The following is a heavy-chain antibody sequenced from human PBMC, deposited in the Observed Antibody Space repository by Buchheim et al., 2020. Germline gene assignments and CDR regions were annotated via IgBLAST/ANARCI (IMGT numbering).Heavy chain of an antibody. D-gene: IGHD5-18*01. J-gene: IGHJ4*02. V-gene: IGHV3-11*01. CDR3: ARYSYGYSDFDF. CDR1: GFTFSGYY. Sequence: QVQLVESGEGLVKPGGSLRLSCAASGFTFSGYYMRWFRQAPGKGLEWVSYMSSSGSNIKYADSVKGRFTISRDNAKNSLYLQRNSLRAEDTAGYYCARYSYGYSDFDFGGQGTL. CDR2: MSSSGSNI.